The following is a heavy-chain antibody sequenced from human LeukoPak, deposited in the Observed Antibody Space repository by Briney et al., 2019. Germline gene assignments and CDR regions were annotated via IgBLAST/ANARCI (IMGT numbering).Heavy chain of an antibody. CDR3: ARDFWNGANKYFDY. CDR1: GFTFGSYG. D-gene: IGHD4/OR15-4a*01. CDR2: IWYHGNDV. V-gene: IGHV3-33*01. Sequence: GGSLRLSCSASGFTFGSYGMHWVRQAPGKGLEWVALIWYHGNDVDYADSVEGRFTISRDNSKNTLYLQMNSVRAEDTAVYFCARDFWNGANKYFDYWGQGTLVTVSS. J-gene: IGHJ4*02.